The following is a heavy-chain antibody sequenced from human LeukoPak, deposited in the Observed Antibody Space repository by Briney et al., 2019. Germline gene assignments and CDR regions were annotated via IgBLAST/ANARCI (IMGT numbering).Heavy chain of an antibody. CDR2: ISYDGSNK. D-gene: IGHD5-18*01. CDR3: ARGIQSWFPWFDP. J-gene: IGHJ5*02. CDR1: GFTFSSYV. Sequence: PGGSLRLSCEASGFTFSSYVIHWVRKAPGKGPEWVAVISYDGSNKYYADSAKGRFTISRDNSKNTLYLQMNSLRVEDTAGYYCARGIQSWFPWFDPWGQGTLVTVSS. V-gene: IGHV3-30*04.